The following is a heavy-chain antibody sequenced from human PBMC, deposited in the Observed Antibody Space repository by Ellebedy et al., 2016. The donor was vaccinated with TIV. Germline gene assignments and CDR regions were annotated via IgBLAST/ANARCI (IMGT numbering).Heavy chain of an antibody. J-gene: IGHJ5*02. CDR1: GYTFTSYY. D-gene: IGHD2-21*01. CDR3: ARDLAGDSGHIWIDP. Sequence: ASVKVSCKASGYTFTSYYVHWVRQAPGQGLEWMGIINPSRGSTTYAQKFQGRVTMTRDTSTSTVYMELSSLRSEDTAVYYCARDLAGDSGHIWIDPWGQGTLVTVSS. V-gene: IGHV1-46*01. CDR2: INPSRGST.